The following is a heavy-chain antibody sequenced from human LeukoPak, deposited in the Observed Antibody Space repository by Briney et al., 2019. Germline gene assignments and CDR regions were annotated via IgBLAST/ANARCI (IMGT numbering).Heavy chain of an antibody. Sequence: PGGSLRLSCAASGFTFSTYGMLWVRQAPGKGLEWVATISYDGSSRYSAGSVKGRFTISRDNSKNTLSLQMNSLRAEDTAMYYCASPPGRPNGDWGQGTLVTVSS. D-gene: IGHD7-27*01. V-gene: IGHV3-30*19. CDR2: ISYDGSSR. J-gene: IGHJ4*02. CDR1: GFTFSTYG. CDR3: ASPPGRPNGD.